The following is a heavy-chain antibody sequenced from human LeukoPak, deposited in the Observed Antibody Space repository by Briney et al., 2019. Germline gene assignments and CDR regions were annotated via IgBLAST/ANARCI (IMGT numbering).Heavy chain of an antibody. CDR1: GYSISSGYY. V-gene: IGHV4-38-2*01. CDR2: FYNSGRT. J-gene: IGHJ5*02. Sequence: TSETLSLTCAVSGYSISSGYYWNWIRQPAGKGLEWIGRFYNSGRTNFNPSLKSRVTISADTSKNQFSLKLRSVTAADTAVYYCARGDLKSDWFDPWGQGTLVIVST. D-gene: IGHD3-10*01. CDR3: ARGDLKSDWFDP.